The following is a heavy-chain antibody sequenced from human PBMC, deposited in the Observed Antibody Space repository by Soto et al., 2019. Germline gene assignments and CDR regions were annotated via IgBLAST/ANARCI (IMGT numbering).Heavy chain of an antibody. Sequence: QVQLVQSGAEVKKPGSSVNVSCKASGGTFSSYAISWVRQAPGQGLEWMGGIIPIFGTANYAQKFQGRVTITADESTSTAYMELSSLRSEDTAVYYCARDRYSSSAGGMDVWGQGTTVTVSS. D-gene: IGHD6-6*01. V-gene: IGHV1-69*01. J-gene: IGHJ6*02. CDR3: ARDRYSSSAGGMDV. CDR1: GGTFSSYA. CDR2: IIPIFGTA.